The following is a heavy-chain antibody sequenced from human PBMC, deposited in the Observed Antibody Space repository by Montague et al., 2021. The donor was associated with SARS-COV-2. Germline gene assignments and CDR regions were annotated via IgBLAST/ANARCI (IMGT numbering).Heavy chain of an antibody. CDR2: IYYSGST. V-gene: IGHV4-39*01. CDR3: ARQAQLFHRATDYYDMDV. Sequence: SETLSLTCIVSGGSISSSSYYWGWIRQSPGKGLEWTGSIYYSGSTYYNPSLKSRVTISVDTSKKQFSLKVTPVTAADTAVYYCARQAQLFHRATDYYDMDVWGQGTTVTVSS. J-gene: IGHJ6*02. CDR1: GGSISSSSYY. D-gene: IGHD1-1*01.